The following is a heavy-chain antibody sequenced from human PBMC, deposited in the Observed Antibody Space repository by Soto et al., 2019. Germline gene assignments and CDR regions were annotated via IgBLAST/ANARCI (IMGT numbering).Heavy chain of an antibody. V-gene: IGHV3-30*18. CDR1: GFTFSSYG. D-gene: IGHD6-13*01. CDR3: AKEFRRQQQLLDYYGMDV. Sequence: GGSLRLSCAACGFTFSSYGMHWVRQAPGKGLEWVAVISYDGSNKYYADSVKGRFTISRDNSKNTLYLQMNSLRAEDTAVYYCAKEFRRQQQLLDYYGMDVWGQGTTVTVSS. CDR2: ISYDGSNK. J-gene: IGHJ6*02.